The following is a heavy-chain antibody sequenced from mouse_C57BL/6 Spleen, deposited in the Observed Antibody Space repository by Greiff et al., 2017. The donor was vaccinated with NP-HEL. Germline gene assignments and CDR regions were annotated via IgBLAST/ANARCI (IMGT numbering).Heavy chain of an antibody. D-gene: IGHD1-1*01. CDR3: ARSYYGSSYGD. V-gene: IGHV1-50*01. CDR1: GYTFTSYW. Sequence: VQLQQPGAELVKPGASVKLSCKASGYTFTSYWMQWVKQRPGQGLEWIGEIDPSDSYTNYNQKFKGKATLTVDTSSSTAYMQLSSLTSEDSAVYYCARSYYGSSYGDWGQGTTLTVSS. J-gene: IGHJ2*01. CDR2: IDPSDSYT.